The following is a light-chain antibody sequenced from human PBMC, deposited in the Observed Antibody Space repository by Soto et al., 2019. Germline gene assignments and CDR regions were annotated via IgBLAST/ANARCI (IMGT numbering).Light chain of an antibody. CDR3: SSWDDSLNSVV. CDR2: SDN. V-gene: IGLV1-47*02. Sequence: QSVLTQPPSASGTPGQRVSISCSGSSSNIGSLYVYWYQHLPGMAPKLVLHSDNQRPSGVPDRFSGSKSGSSASLAISGLRSEDEADYYCSSWDDSLNSVVFGGGTKLTVL. J-gene: IGLJ3*02. CDR1: SSNIGSLY.